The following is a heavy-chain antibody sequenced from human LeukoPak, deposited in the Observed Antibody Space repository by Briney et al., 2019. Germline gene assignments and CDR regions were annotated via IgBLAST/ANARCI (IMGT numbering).Heavy chain of an antibody. D-gene: IGHD6-6*01. CDR2: IDSSGNYK. CDR3: ARIGSSSHYFDY. V-gene: IGHV3-21*01. Sequence: GGSLRLSCADSGLTFSTNDMNWVRQAPGKGLEWVSSIDSSGNYKYYADSVKGRFTISRDNAKNSLYLQMNSPRAEDTAVYYCARIGSSSHYFDYWGQGTLVTVSS. CDR1: GLTFSTND. J-gene: IGHJ4*02.